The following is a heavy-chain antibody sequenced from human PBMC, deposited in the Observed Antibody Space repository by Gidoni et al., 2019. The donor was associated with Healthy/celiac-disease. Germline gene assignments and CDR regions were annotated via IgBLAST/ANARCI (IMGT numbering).Heavy chain of an antibody. CDR1: GGSISSGGYY. J-gene: IGHJ6*03. V-gene: IGHV4-31*03. D-gene: IGHD4-4*01. CDR3: ARGVTTGLYYYYYMDV. Sequence: QVQLQESGPGLVKPSQTLSLTCTVSGGSISSGGYYWSWIRQHPGKGLEWIGYIYYSGSTYYNPSLKSRVTISVDTSKNQFSLKLSSVTAADTAVYYCARGVTTGLYYYYYMDVWGKGTTVTVSS. CDR2: IYYSGST.